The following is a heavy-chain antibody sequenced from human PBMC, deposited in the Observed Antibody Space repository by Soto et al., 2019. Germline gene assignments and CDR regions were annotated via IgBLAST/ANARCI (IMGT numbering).Heavy chain of an antibody. D-gene: IGHD3-16*01. CDR2: IYYSGST. CDR1: GGSISSSSYY. V-gene: IGHV4-39*01. J-gene: IGHJ4*02. Sequence: SETLSLTCTVSGGSISSSSYYWGWIRQPPGKGLEWIGSIYYSGSTYYNPSLKSRVTISVDTSKNQFSLKLSSVTAADTAVYYCARRGRYYFDYWGQGTLVTVSS. CDR3: ARRGRYYFDY.